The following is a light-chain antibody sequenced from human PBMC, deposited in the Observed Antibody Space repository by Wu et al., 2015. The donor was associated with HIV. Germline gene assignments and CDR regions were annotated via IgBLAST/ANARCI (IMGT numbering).Light chain of an antibody. CDR2: AAS. J-gene: IGKJ2*01. CDR1: QGISSS. Sequence: DIQLTQSPSFLSASVGDRVTITCRASQGISSSLAWYQKKAGKAPKLLIYAASTLQSEVPSRFSGSGSGTEFTLTISSLQPEDFATYYCQHFNSNSYTFGQGTKLEIK. V-gene: IGKV1-9*01. CDR3: QHFNSNSYT.